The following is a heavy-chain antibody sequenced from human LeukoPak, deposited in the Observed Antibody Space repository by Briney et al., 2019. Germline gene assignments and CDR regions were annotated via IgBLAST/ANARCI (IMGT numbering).Heavy chain of an antibody. CDR3: ARDRHCSSTRCYWFDP. J-gene: IGHJ5*02. D-gene: IGHD2-2*01. V-gene: IGHV1-69*05. Sequence: SVKVSCKASGGTFSSYAISWVPQAPGQGLEWMGGIIPIFGTANYAQKFQGRVTITTDESTSTAYMELSSLRSEDTAVYYCARDRHCSSTRCYWFDPRGQGTLVTVSS. CDR2: IIPIFGTA. CDR1: GGTFSSYA.